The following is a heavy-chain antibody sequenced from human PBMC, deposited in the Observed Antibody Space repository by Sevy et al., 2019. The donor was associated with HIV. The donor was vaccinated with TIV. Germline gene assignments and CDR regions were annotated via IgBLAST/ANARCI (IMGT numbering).Heavy chain of an antibody. J-gene: IGHJ4*02. D-gene: IGHD2-8*01. CDR1: GFTFSKYS. V-gene: IGHV3-23*01. CDR3: AREGCTKPHDY. Sequence: GGSLRLSCAASGFTFSKYSMSGVRQPPGQGLEWVSTLSFGCGEINYADSVKGRFTISRDNSKSSVYLQMNNLRPEDTAVYYCAREGCTKPHDYWGQGTLVTVSS. CDR2: LSFGCGEI.